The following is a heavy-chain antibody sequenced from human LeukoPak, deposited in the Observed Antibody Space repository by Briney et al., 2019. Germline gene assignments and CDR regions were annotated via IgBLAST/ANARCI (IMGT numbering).Heavy chain of an antibody. J-gene: IGHJ4*01. CDR2: IYYAGNT. D-gene: IGHD3-3*01. V-gene: IGHV4-39*01. CDR1: AASISSTYHY. CDR3: ARSPRDFWSNTCATFDY. Sequence: SETLSLTCTVSAASISSTYHYWGWLRQSPGRGLEWIGNIYYAGNTYYHPCVKSRLTMSVDTSKNRFSLRLSSVTAADTAVYYCARSPRDFWSNTCATFDYWGHGTLVTVSS.